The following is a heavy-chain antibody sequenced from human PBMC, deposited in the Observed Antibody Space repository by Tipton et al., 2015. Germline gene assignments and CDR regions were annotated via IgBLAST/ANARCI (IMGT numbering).Heavy chain of an antibody. V-gene: IGHV4-31*11. J-gene: IGHJ3*02. CDR2: IHYSGST. CDR3: ARGAITGTGLVAFDI. Sequence: TLSLTCAVYGGSFSGYYWSWIRQHPGKGLECIGYIHYSGSTFYNPSLKSRVTISVDTSKNQFSLNLSSVTAADTAVYYCARGAITGTGLVAFDIWGQGTMVTVSS. CDR1: GGSFSGYY. D-gene: IGHD1-20*01.